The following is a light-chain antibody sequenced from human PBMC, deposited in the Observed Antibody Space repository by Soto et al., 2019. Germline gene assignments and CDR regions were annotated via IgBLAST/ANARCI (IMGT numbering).Light chain of an antibody. CDR3: QQYNKWPQT. J-gene: IGKJ5*01. CDR1: QSVSNY. CDR2: GAS. Sequence: EIVLAQSPATLSSSPGERATLSCRASQSVSNYLAWYQQKPGQTPRLLIHGASNRATGIPARFSGVGSGTEFTLTISSLQSEDFGVYYCQQYNKWPQTFGQGTRLEIK. V-gene: IGKV3-15*01.